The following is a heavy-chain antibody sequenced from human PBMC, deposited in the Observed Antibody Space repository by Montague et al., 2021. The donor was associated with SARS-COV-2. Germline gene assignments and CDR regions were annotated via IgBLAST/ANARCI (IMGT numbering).Heavy chain of an antibody. V-gene: IGHV6-1*01. CDR1: GDSVSGQSVA. D-gene: IGHD3-9*01. CDR2: PYYRSKWDS. J-gene: IGHJ3*02. Sequence: CAISGDSVSGQSVASNWIRQSPSSGLEWLGRPYYRSKWDSDYAESVKRRLVITPDTSKNQVSLQLNSVIPEDTAVYFCASSGITLTGLDAFDIWGQGTMVTGSA. CDR3: ASSGITLTGLDAFDI.